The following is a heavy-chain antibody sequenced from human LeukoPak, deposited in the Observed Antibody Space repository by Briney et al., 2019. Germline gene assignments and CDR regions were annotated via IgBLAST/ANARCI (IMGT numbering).Heavy chain of an antibody. Sequence: GSLRRSCAASGFTGSNQDRNWLRQAPGKGLEGFSYISSSNRYIYYADSGRGRFTIATYDATNSLYLQMKNLGDNDMAEYYCARGEYYEYVWGSYRYYFDYWGQGTLVTVSS. D-gene: IGHD3-16*02. CDR3: ARGEYYEYVWGSYRYYFDY. V-gene: IGHV3-21*01. CDR1: GFTGSNQD. J-gene: IGHJ4*02. CDR2: ISSSNRYI.